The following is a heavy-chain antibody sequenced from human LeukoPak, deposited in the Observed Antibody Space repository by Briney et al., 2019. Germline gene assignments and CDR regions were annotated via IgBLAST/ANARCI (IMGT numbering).Heavy chain of an antibody. CDR3: ARLYCSSISCYVDH. CDR1: GGSFSAYY. J-gene: IGHJ4*02. Sequence: PSETLSLTCAVYGGSFSAYYWTWIRQLPGKGLEWIGEINRSGSANYNPSVKSRVTISVDTSKNQFSLKVTSVTAADTAVYYCARLYCSSISCYVDHWGQGTLVTVSS. V-gene: IGHV4-34*01. D-gene: IGHD2-2*01. CDR2: INRSGSA.